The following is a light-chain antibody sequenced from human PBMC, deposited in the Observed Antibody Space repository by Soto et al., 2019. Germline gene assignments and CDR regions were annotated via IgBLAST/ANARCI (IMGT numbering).Light chain of an antibody. CDR1: QSVSMW. CDR2: GAS. CDR3: QHMRT. J-gene: IGKJ1*01. Sequence: DTQMTQSPSTLSASVGDTVTITCRASQSVSMWLAWFQQKPGKAPRLLIYGASNLESGVPARFIGSGSGTEFTLTISSLQPDDFGSYYCQHMRTFGQGTKVDIK. V-gene: IGKV1-5*01.